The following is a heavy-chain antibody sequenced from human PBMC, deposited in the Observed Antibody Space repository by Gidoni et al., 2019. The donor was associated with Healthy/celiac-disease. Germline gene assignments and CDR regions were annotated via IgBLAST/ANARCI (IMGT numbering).Heavy chain of an antibody. CDR2: IYYSGST. CDR1: GASISSGGYY. V-gene: IGHV4-31*03. CDR3: ARALFGYSGYDPTTLYYFDY. Sequence: QVQLQESCPGLAKPLQTLFITCTVSGASISSGGYYWSWIRQHPGKGLEWIGYIYYSGSTYYNPSLKSRVTISVDTSKNQFSLKLSSVTAADTAVYYCARALFGYSGYDPTTLYYFDYWGQGTLVTVSS. D-gene: IGHD5-12*01. J-gene: IGHJ4*02.